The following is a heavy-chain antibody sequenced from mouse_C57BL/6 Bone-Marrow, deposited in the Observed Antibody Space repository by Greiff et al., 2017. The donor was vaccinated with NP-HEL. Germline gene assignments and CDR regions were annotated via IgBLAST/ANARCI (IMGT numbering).Heavy chain of an antibody. J-gene: IGHJ2*01. CDR1: GFTFSDYG. V-gene: IGHV5-17*01. Sequence: EVKLVESGGGLVKPGGSLKLSCAASGFTFSDYGMHWVRQAPEKGLEWVAYISSGSSPIYYADTVKGRFTISRDNAKNTLFMQMTSLRSEDTAMYYCARRRLFDYWGQGTTLTVSS. CDR2: ISSGSSPI. CDR3: ARRRLFDY.